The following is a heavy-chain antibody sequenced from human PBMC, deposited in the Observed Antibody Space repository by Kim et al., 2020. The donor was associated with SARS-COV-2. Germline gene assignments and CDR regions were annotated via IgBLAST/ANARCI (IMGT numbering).Heavy chain of an antibody. CDR3: ARGSRYFDWLSWSGPSEYGMDV. J-gene: IGHJ6*02. Sequence: GGSLRLSCAASGFTFSDYYMSWIRQAPGKGLEWVSYISSSSSYTNYADSVKGRFTISRDNAKNSLYLQMNSLRAEDTAVYYCARGSRYFDWLSWSGPSEYGMDVWGQGTTVTVSS. D-gene: IGHD3-9*01. CDR2: ISSSSSYT. V-gene: IGHV3-11*05. CDR1: GFTFSDYY.